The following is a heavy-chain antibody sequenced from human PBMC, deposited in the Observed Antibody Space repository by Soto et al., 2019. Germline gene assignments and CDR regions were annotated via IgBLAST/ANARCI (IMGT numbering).Heavy chain of an antibody. V-gene: IGHV3-21*01. CDR1: GFTFSSYS. D-gene: IGHD4-17*01. CDR2: ISSSSSYI. J-gene: IGHJ4*02. CDR3: ARSLMTTVTTGFYFDY. Sequence: GGSLRLSCAASGFTFSSYSMNWVRQAPGKGLEWVSSISSSSSYIYYADSVKGRFTISRDNAKNSLYLQMNSLRAEDTAVYYCARSLMTTVTTGFYFDYWGQGTLVTVSS.